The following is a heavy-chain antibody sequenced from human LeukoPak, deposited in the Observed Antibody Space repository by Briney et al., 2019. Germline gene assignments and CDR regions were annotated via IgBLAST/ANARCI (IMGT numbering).Heavy chain of an antibody. Sequence: GGSLRLSCAASGFTFSSYAMSWVRQTPGKGLEWVSGISGSGGRTYYADSVKGRFTISRDNSKNTLYLQMNSLRAEETAIYYCAKDASAAIYDFDYWGQGTLVTVSS. J-gene: IGHJ4*02. V-gene: IGHV3-23*01. CDR3: AKDASAAIYDFDY. D-gene: IGHD2-2*02. CDR2: ISGSGGRT. CDR1: GFTFSSYA.